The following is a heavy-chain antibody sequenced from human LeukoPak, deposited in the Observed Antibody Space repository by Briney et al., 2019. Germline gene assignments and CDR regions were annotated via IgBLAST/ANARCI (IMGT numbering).Heavy chain of an antibody. CDR2: IYYSGST. CDR1: GGSISSGGYY. J-gene: IGHJ4*02. Sequence: PSQTLSLSGTVSGGSISSGGYYWSWIRQHPGKGLEWIGYIYYSGSTYYNPSLKSRVTISVDTSKNQFSLKLSSVTAADTAVYYCAREEYSSSSIDYWGQGTLVTVSS. V-gene: IGHV4-31*03. CDR3: AREEYSSSSIDY. D-gene: IGHD6-6*01.